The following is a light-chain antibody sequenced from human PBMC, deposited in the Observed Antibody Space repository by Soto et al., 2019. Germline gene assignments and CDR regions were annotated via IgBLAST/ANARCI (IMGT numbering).Light chain of an antibody. J-gene: IGKJ2*01. CDR1: QSINNN. Sequence: IVMTQSPATLSVSPGERATLSCRASQSINNNLASYQQKPGQAPRILIYDASTGATDIPARFSGSGSGTEFTLTISSLQSEDSAVYYCQQYKSWFTFGQGTKLEIK. V-gene: IGKV3-15*01. CDR3: QQYKSWFT. CDR2: DAS.